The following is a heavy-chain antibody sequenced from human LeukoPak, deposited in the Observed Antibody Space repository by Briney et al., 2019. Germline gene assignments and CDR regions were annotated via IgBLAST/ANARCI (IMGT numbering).Heavy chain of an antibody. CDR1: GGSINSYY. D-gene: IGHD3-10*01. CDR3: ARTDGSGSFLGYYFDY. V-gene: IGHV4-59*01. CDR2: IYYSGST. J-gene: IGHJ4*02. Sequence: SETLSLTCTVSGGSINSYYWSWIRQPPGKGLEWIGYIYYSGSTNYNPSLKSRVTISVDTSKNQFSLKLSSVTAADTAVYYCARTDGSGSFLGYYFDYWGQGTLVTVSS.